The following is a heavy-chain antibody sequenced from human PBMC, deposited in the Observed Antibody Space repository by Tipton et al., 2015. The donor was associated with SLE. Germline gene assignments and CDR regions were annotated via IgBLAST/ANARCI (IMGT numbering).Heavy chain of an antibody. CDR1: GFTVSSNY. J-gene: IGHJ4*02. Sequence: VQLVQSGGGLVQPGGSLRLSCAASGFTVSSNYMSWVRQSPGKGLEWVSVIYSGGSTYYADSVKGRFTISRHNSKNTLYLQMNSLRAEDTAVYYCAGRMGSSGYYSLGYWGQGTLVTVSS. D-gene: IGHD3-22*01. V-gene: IGHV3-53*04. CDR2: IYSGGST. CDR3: AGRMGSSGYYSLGY.